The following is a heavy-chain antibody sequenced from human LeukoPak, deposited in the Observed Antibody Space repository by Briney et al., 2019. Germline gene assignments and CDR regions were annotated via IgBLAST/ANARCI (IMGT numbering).Heavy chain of an antibody. V-gene: IGHV3-21*01. Sequence: PGGSLRLSCVASAFTFKTYTLNWVRQTPGKGLEWVSYISTAGNLINYADSVRGRFTISRDNAKNSLYLQMNSLRAEDTAVYYCASLAQLGGSSYWGQGTLVTVSS. J-gene: IGHJ4*02. CDR2: ISTAGNLI. CDR3: ASLAQLGGSSY. D-gene: IGHD1-26*01. CDR1: AFTFKTYT.